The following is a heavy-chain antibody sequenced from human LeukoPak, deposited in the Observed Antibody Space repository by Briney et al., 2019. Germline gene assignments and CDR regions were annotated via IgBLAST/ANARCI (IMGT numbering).Heavy chain of an antibody. J-gene: IGHJ4*02. CDR3: ARHGSPYDSSGYTT. CDR2: IYYSGTT. V-gene: IGHV4-39*01. Sequence: PSETLSLTCTVSGGSVSSSSDYWGWIRQPPGKGLEWIGSIYYSGTTYYNPSLKSRVTISVDTSKNQFSLKLSSVTAADTAVYYCARHGSPYDSSGYTTWGQGTLVTVSS. CDR1: GGSVSSSSDY. D-gene: IGHD3-22*01.